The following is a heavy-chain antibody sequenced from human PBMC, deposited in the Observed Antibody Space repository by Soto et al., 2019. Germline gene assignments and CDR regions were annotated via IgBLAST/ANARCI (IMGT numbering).Heavy chain of an antibody. J-gene: IGHJ4*02. V-gene: IGHV2-5*02. CDR2: IYWDDDK. D-gene: IGHD2-15*01. CDR3: AHRAVFCSGGTCYSPPFDF. CDR1: GFSLTTTGVG. Sequence: QITLKESGPTLVKPTQTLTLTCTFSGFSLTTTGVGVGWIRQPPGKALEWLAIIYWDDDKRYSPSLKSRLTITKATSKNQVALTMTNLAPVDTATYFCAHRAVFCSGGTCYSPPFDFWGQGTLVTVSS.